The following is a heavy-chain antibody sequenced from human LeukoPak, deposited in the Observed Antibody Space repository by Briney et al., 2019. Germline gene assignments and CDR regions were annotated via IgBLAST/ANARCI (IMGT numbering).Heavy chain of an antibody. CDR2: IYYSGST. D-gene: IGHD4-11*01. Sequence: SETLSLTCTVSGGSISSYYWSWIRQHPGKGLEWIGYIYYSGSTYYNPSLKSRVTISVDTSKNQFSLKLSSVTAADTAVYYCARHISLASNYGYYYYMDVWGKGTTVTVSS. V-gene: IGHV4-59*06. CDR1: GGSISSYY. CDR3: ARHISLASNYGYYYYMDV. J-gene: IGHJ6*03.